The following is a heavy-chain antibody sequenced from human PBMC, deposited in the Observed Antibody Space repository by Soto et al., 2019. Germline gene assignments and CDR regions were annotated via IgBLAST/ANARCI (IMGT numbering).Heavy chain of an antibody. V-gene: IGHV4-39*01. CDR1: GGSISSSSYH. J-gene: IGHJ4*02. CDR2: FYYGGST. Sequence: QLQLQESGPGLVKPSEILSLTCTVSGGSISSSSYHWGWIRQPPGKGLEWIISFYYGGSTFYNPSLESRVTISVDTSKNQFSLELNSVTAADTAVYYCASGFGELFVPEFDYWGQGTLITVSS. D-gene: IGHD3-10*01. CDR3: ASGFGELFVPEFDY.